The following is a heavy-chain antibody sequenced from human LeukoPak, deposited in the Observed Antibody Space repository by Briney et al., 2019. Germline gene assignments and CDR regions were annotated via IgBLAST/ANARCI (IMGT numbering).Heavy chain of an antibody. V-gene: IGHV1-69*04. CDR2: IIPTLEVA. Sequence: SVKVSCKASGGTFSSYASTWVLQAPGLGLEWIGRIIPTLEVANYAQKFQGRVTITADKSTSTAYMELSSLRPEDTAVYYCARVISGTWLWFWGQGTLVTVSS. CDR1: GGTFSSYA. D-gene: IGHD1-14*01. CDR3: ARVISGTWLWF. J-gene: IGHJ4*02.